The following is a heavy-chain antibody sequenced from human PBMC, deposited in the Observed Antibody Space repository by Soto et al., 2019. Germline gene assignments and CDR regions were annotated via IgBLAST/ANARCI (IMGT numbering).Heavy chain of an antibody. CDR3: ARGRQVRGPSSYYYGLDV. CDR1: GFTFRRYV. Sequence: PGGSLRSSCVAAGFTFRRYVMHWVRQAPGKGLDWVAVISSAGSNTFYADSVKGRFTIPRDNSKTTLSLQMNSTRADDTAVYYFARGRQVRGPSSYYYGLDVWGQGTTVTVSS. D-gene: IGHD2-2*01. J-gene: IGHJ6*02. V-gene: IGHV3-30-3*01. CDR2: ISSAGSNT.